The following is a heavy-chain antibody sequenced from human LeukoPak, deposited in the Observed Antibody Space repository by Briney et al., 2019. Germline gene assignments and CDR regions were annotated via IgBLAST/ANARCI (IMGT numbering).Heavy chain of an antibody. CDR2: ISSSGTT. CDR3: ARAEGSGSGAYTLDY. V-gene: IGHV4-4*07. D-gene: IGHD3-10*01. J-gene: IGHJ4*02. Sequence: PSETLSLTCSVSGGSTINYFRSWIRQPPGKGLEWIGHISSSGTTHYNPSLNSRVTISLDTSKSQFSLHLSSVTAADTAVYYCARAEGSGSGAYTLDYWGQGILVTVSS. CDR1: GGSTINYF.